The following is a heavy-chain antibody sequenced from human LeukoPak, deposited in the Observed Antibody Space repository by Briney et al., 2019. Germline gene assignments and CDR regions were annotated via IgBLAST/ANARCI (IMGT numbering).Heavy chain of an antibody. V-gene: IGHV3-7*05. CDR1: GFTFSLYW. CDR3: VSTATLDH. J-gene: IGHJ4*02. CDR2: IKQDGSEK. Sequence: GGSLRLSCAASGFTFSLYWMSWVRQAPGKGLEWVANIKQDGSEKYYVDSVKGRFTISRDNARNSLYLQMNSLRAEDTAVYYCVSTATLDHWGQGTLVTVSS. D-gene: IGHD5/OR15-5a*01.